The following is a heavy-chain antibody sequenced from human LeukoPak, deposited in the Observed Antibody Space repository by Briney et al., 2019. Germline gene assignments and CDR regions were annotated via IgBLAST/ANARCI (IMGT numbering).Heavy chain of an antibody. J-gene: IGHJ4*02. D-gene: IGHD5-12*01. CDR3: ARHGRYSGYDLGSMYFDY. CDR1: GYSISSGYY. Sequence: SETLSLTCTVSGYSISSGYYWGWIRQPPGKGLEWIGYIYYNGSTNYNPSLKSRVTISVDTSKNQFSLKLSSVTAADTAVYYCARHGRYSGYDLGSMYFDYWGQGTLVTVSS. V-gene: IGHV4-38-2*02. CDR2: IYYNGST.